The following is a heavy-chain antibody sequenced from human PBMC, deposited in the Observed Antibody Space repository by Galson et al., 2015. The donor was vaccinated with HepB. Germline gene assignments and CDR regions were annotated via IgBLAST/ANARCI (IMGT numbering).Heavy chain of an antibody. D-gene: IGHD5-12*01. J-gene: IGHJ3*02. CDR1: GFTFSGYG. CDR2: IRYDGSNK. CDR3: AKLRAGSGYFDAFDI. Sequence: SLRLSCAASGFTFSGYGMHWVRQAPGRGLDWVAFIRYDGSNKYYAGSVRGRFTISRDNSKNTLYLQMNSLRAEDTAVYFCAKLRAGSGYFDAFDIWGQGTMVTVSS. V-gene: IGHV3-30*02.